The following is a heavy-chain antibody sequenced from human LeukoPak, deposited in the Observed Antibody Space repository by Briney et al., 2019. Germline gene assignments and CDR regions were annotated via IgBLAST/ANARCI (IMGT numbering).Heavy chain of an antibody. Sequence: PSETLSLTCTVSGGSISGSSYYWGWIRQPPGKGLEWIGSIYYSGSTYYNPSLKSRVTISVDTSKNQFSLKLSSVTAADTAVYFCAREYRSSAGYWGQGTLVTVSS. CDR1: GGSISGSSYY. CDR2: IYYSGST. J-gene: IGHJ4*02. D-gene: IGHD6-6*01. CDR3: AREYRSSAGY. V-gene: IGHV4-39*02.